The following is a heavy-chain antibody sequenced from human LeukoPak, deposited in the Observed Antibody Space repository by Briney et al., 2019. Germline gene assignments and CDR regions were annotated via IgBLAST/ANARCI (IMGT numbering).Heavy chain of an antibody. CDR3: AKGGYSSGWRNYFDY. D-gene: IGHD6-19*01. CDR1: GFTFSSYA. Sequence: GGSLRLSCAASGFTFSSYAMSWVRQAPGKGLEWVSTISGSGTGTYYADSVKSRFTISRDNYKYTLYLQMNSLRADDTAVYYCAKGGYSSGWRNYFDYWGQGTLVTVSS. J-gene: IGHJ4*02. V-gene: IGHV3-23*01. CDR2: ISGSGTGT.